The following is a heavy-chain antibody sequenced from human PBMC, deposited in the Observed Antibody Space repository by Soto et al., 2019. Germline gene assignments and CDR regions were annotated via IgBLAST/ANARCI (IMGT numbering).Heavy chain of an antibody. Sequence: EVQLLESGGGLEQPGGSLRLSCAASGFIFSSYAMNWVRQAPGKGLEWVSGISGSGVSAYYADSVKGRFSISRDNSKNILYLQMTSLRAEDTAIYFCAKEWAGDAFDVWGQGTMVTVSS. CDR1: GFIFSSYA. V-gene: IGHV3-23*01. D-gene: IGHD6-19*01. J-gene: IGHJ3*01. CDR3: AKEWAGDAFDV. CDR2: ISGSGVSA.